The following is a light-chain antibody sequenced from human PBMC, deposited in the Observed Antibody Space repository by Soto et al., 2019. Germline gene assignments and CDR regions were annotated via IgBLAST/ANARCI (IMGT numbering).Light chain of an antibody. CDR2: AAS. CDR1: QSISSY. Sequence: DIQMTQSPSSLSASVGDRVTITCRASQSISSYLNWYQQKPGKAPKLLIYAASSLQSGVPSRFSGSGSGTDFTFTISSLQPEYFATYYCQQSYSTPFTFGPGTKVYIK. V-gene: IGKV1-39*01. J-gene: IGKJ3*01. CDR3: QQSYSTPFT.